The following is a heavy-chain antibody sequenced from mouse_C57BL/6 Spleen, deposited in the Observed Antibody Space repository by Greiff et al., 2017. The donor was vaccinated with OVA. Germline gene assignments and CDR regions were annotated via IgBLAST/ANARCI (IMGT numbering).Heavy chain of an antibody. J-gene: IGHJ2*01. CDR3: ARPTVVAHFDY. V-gene: IGHV1-53*01. D-gene: IGHD1-1*01. CDR2: INPSNGGT. CDR1: GYTFTSYW. Sequence: QVHVKQPGTELVKPGASVKLSCKASGYTFTSYWMHWVKQRPGQGLEWIGNINPSNGGTNYNEKFKSKATLTVDKSSSTAYMQLSSLTSEDSAVYYCARPTVVAHFDYWGKGTTLTVSS.